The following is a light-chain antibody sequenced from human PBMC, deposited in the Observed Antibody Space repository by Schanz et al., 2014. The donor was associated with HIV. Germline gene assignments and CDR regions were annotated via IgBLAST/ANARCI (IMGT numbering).Light chain of an antibody. V-gene: IGLV2-14*02. CDR2: EVR. Sequence: QSALTQSASVSGSPGQSITISCTGTSSDVGSYNLLSWYQQHPGKAPKLMIYEVRKRPSGVSNRFSGSKSGNTASLTISGLQAEDEADYYCVSYTGTNNPVFGGGTKLTVL. J-gene: IGLJ2*01. CDR3: VSYTGTNNPV. CDR1: SSDVGSYNL.